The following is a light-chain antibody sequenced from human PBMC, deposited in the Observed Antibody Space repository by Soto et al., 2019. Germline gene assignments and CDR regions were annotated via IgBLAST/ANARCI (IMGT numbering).Light chain of an antibody. CDR2: EVV. CDR3: SSYRDYNKFV. Sequence: QSALTQPPSASGSPGQSVSISCTGTTRDVGGYNYVSWYQQHPGQAPKLIIYEVVSRPSGVPDRISGPKSGNTASLTVSGLQIEDEADYYCSSYRDYNKFVFGEGTKLTVL. J-gene: IGLJ3*02. V-gene: IGLV2-8*01. CDR1: TRDVGGYNY.